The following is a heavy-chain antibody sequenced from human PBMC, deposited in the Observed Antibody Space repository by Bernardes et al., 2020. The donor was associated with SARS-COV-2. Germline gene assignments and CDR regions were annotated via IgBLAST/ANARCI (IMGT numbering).Heavy chain of an antibody. CDR1: GFDFSDSW. J-gene: IGHJ6*02. V-gene: IGHV3-7*03. CDR2: IKRDGREP. CDR3: ARSAGMDV. Sequence: GGSLRLSCAGSGFDFSDSWLTWVRQDPGKGLEWVANIKRDGREPYYVDSVKGRFTISRDNAKNLVFLQMNSLRAEDTAVFYCARSAGMDVWGQGTMVTVSS.